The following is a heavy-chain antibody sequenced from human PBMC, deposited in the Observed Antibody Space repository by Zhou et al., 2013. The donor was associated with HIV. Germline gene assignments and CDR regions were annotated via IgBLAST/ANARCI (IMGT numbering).Heavy chain of an antibody. Sequence: QVQLVQSGAEVKKPGSSVKVSCKASGGTFSSYAISWVRQAPGQGLEWMGGIIPIFGTANYAQKFQGRVTITTDESTSTAYMELSSLRSEDTAVYYCARGWGVEYSSSPWYFDLWGRGTLVTVSS. CDR2: IIPIFGTA. CDR1: GGTFSSYA. CDR3: ARGWGVEYSSSPWYFDL. V-gene: IGHV1-69*05. J-gene: IGHJ2*01. D-gene: IGHD6-6*01.